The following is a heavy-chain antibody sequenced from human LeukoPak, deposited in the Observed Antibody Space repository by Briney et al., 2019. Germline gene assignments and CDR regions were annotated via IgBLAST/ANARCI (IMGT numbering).Heavy chain of an antibody. V-gene: IGHV3-30*04. CDR3: AREEINGWYGY. D-gene: IGHD6-19*01. J-gene: IGHJ4*02. CDR2: ISYDERNL. Sequence: GGSLTLSCAASGFTFTKYTIHWVRQAPGKGLEWVAVISYDERNLYYADSVKGRFTISRDNSKNTLYLQMNSLRAEDTAVYYCAREEINGWYGYWGQGTLVTVPS. CDR1: GFTFTKYT.